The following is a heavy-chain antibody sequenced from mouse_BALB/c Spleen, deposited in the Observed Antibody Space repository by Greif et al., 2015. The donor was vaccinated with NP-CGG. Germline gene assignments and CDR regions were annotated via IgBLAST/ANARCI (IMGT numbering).Heavy chain of an antibody. Sequence: VQLKQSGAELVRPGALVKLSCKASGFNIKDYYMHWVKQRPEQGLEWIGWIDPENGNTIYDPKFQGKASITADTSSNTAYLQLSSLTSEDTAVYYCARYYGNLDYWGQGTTLTVSS. CDR1: GFNIKDYY. CDR2: IDPENGNT. CDR3: ARYYGNLDY. J-gene: IGHJ2*01. D-gene: IGHD2-1*01. V-gene: IGHV14-1*02.